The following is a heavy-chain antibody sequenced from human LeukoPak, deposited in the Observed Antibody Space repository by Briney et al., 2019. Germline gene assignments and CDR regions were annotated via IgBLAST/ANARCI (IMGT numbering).Heavy chain of an antibody. CDR3: ARSFGGNSGGFDY. CDR2: INPNSGDT. J-gene: IGHJ4*02. V-gene: IGHV1-2*02. D-gene: IGHD4-23*01. CDR1: GYTFTSYD. Sequence: ASVKVSCKASGYTFTSYDVNWVRQAPGQGLEWMGWINPNSGDTNSAQKFQGRVTMTTDTSISTAYMELSRLRSDDTAVYYCARSFGGNSGGFDYWGQGTLVTVSS.